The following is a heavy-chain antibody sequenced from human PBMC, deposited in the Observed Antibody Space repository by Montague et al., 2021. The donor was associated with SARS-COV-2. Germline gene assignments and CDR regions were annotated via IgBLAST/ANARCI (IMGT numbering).Heavy chain of an antibody. V-gene: IGHV4-39*07. J-gene: IGHJ6*02. CDR2: MYYSGNT. CDR1: ISSSRYY. D-gene: IGHD1-26*01. Sequence: SETLSLTCTVSISSSRYYWDWIRQPPGKGLEWIGTMYYSGNTYYNPSLKSRVTISVDTSKNQFSLKLSSVTAADTAVYYCARGRWEPVLGVFGYYYGMDVWGQETTVTVSS. CDR3: ARGRWEPVLGVFGYYYGMDV.